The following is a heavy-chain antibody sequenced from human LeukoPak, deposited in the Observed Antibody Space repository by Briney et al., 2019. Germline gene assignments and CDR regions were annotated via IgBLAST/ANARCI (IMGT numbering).Heavy chain of an antibody. CDR1: GFTFGSYG. Sequence: GGSLRLSCTASGFTFGSYGMHWVRQAPGKGLEWVSFIRFDGSEKYYADSVRGRFTISRDNSKNTLSLQMNSLRAEDTALYYCAKDVYDCSGGSCPQYYYVMDVWGQGTTVTVSS. CDR3: AKDVYDCSGGSCPQYYYVMDV. CDR2: IRFDGSEK. J-gene: IGHJ6*02. V-gene: IGHV3-30*02. D-gene: IGHD2-15*01.